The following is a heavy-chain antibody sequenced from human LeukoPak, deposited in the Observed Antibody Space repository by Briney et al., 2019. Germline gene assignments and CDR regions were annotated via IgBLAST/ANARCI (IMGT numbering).Heavy chain of an antibody. Sequence: PGGSLRLSCAASGFTFSSYAMSWVRQAPGKGLEWVSAISGSGGSTYYADSVKGRFTISRDNSKNTLYLQMNGLRVEDTAVYYCEREGPRGLAFDIWGQGTMVTVSS. D-gene: IGHD3/OR15-3a*01. CDR1: GFTFSSYA. J-gene: IGHJ3*02. CDR2: ISGSGGST. CDR3: EREGPRGLAFDI. V-gene: IGHV3-23*01.